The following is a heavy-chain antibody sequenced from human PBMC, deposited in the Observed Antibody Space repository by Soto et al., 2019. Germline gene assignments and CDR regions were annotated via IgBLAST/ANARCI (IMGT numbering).Heavy chain of an antibody. V-gene: IGHV3-23*01. CDR3: AKGLLVGAGGGMDV. D-gene: IGHD1-26*01. J-gene: IGHJ6*02. CDR1: GFTFSSYA. Sequence: EVQLLESGGGLVQPGGSLRLSCAASGFTFSSYAMSWVRQAPGKGLEWVSAISGSGGSTYYAYSVKGRFTISRDNSKHTLYLQMNSLRAEDTAVYYCAKGLLVGAGGGMDVWGQGTTVTVSS. CDR2: ISGSGGST.